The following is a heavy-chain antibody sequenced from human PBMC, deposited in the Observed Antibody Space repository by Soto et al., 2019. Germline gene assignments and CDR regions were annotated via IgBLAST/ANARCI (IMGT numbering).Heavy chain of an antibody. CDR2: IISNGGST. D-gene: IGHD3-10*01. V-gene: IGHV3-64*01. CDR1: GFTFSSYA. Sequence: PGGSLRLSCAASGFTFSSYAMHWVRQAPGKGLEYVLAIISNGGSTYYANSVKGRFTISRDNSKNTLYLQMGSLRAEDMAVYYCARTPLWTYYYGSGSHRGPFDYWGQGTLVTVSS. J-gene: IGHJ4*02. CDR3: ARTPLWTYYYGSGSHRGPFDY.